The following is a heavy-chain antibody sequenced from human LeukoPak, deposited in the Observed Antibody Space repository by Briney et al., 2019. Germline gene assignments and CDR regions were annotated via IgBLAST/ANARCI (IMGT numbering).Heavy chain of an antibody. D-gene: IGHD3-10*01. CDR1: GGSISSGSYY. J-gene: IGHJ4*02. CDR2: IYTSGST. V-gene: IGHV4-61*02. CDR3: ARVPAHTTSRRYYGSGSFDY. Sequence: SETLSLTCTVSGGSISSGSYYWSWIRQPAGKGLEWIGRIYTSGSTNYNPSLKSRVTISVDTSKNQFSLKLSSVTAADTAVYYCARVPAHTTSRRYYGSGSFDYWGQGTLVTVSS.